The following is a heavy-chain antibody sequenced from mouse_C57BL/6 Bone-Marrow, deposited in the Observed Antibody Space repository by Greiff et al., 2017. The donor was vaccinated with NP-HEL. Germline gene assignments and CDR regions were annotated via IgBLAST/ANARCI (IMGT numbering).Heavy chain of an antibody. J-gene: IGHJ4*01. CDR1: GYTFTSYG. CDR3: ARLYYDYDDYAMDY. CDR2: IYPRSGNN. D-gene: IGHD2-4*01. Sequence: QVQLQQSGAELARPGASVKLSCKASGYTFTSYGISWVKQRTGQGLEWIGEIYPRSGNNYYNEKFKGKATLTADKSSSTAYMELRSLTSEDSAVYFCARLYYDYDDYAMDYWGQGTSVTVSS. V-gene: IGHV1-81*01.